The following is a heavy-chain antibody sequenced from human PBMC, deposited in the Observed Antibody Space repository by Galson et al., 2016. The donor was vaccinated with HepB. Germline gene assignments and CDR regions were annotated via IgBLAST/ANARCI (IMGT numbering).Heavy chain of an antibody. CDR2: FSGSGDTT. D-gene: IGHD4-17*01. J-gene: IGHJ4*02. Sequence: SLRLSCAASGLTISNYNMIWVRQAPGKGLEWVSVFSGSGDTTYYADSVKGRFIISRDNSKHTLYLQMNSLRAEDTAVYYCAKGHGDYKGNYLDYWGQGALVAVSS. V-gene: IGHV3-23*01. CDR1: GLTISNYN. CDR3: AKGHGDYKGNYLDY.